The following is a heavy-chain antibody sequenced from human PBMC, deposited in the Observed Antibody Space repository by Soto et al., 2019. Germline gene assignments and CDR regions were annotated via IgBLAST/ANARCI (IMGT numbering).Heavy chain of an antibody. D-gene: IGHD3-3*01. CDR3: AKGRELVLGVVDWFDP. Sequence: QVQLVESGGGVVQPGRSLRLSCAASGFTFSSYGMHWVRHAPGKGLEWVAVISYDGSNKYYADSVKGRFTISRDNSKNPLYLQMNSLRAEDTAVYYCAKGRELVLGVVDWFDPWGQGSLVTVSS. CDR1: GFTFSSYG. V-gene: IGHV3-30*18. CDR2: ISYDGSNK. J-gene: IGHJ5*02.